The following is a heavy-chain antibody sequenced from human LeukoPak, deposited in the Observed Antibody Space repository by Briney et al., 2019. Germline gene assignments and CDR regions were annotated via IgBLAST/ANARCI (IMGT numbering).Heavy chain of an antibody. CDR1: GFTFSSYE. D-gene: IGHD2-21*02. CDR3: AKDIVGGGDDY. CDR2: ISSRTATTI. J-gene: IGHJ4*02. Sequence: GGSLRLSCAASGFTFSSYEMNWVRQAPGKGLEWVSSISSRTATTIYYADSVKGRFTISRDNAENSLYLQMNRLRVEDTAVYYCAKDIVGGGDDYWGQGTLVIVSS. V-gene: IGHV3-48*03.